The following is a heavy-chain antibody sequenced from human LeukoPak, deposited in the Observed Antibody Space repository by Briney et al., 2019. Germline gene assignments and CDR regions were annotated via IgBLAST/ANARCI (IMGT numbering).Heavy chain of an antibody. CDR2: TNGVGSST. Sequence: GGSLRLSCAASGFTFSSYWMHWVRQAPGKGLVWVSRTNGVGSSTSYADSVKGRFTISRDNAKNTVYLQMNSLRAEDTAVYYCARAISGYYYYWGQGTLVTVSS. CDR1: GFTFSSYW. D-gene: IGHD3-22*01. J-gene: IGHJ4*02. CDR3: ARAISGYYYY. V-gene: IGHV3-74*01.